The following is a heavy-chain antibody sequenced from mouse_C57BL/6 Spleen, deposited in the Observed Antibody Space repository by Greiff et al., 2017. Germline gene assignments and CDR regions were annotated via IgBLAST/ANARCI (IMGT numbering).Heavy chain of an antibody. V-gene: IGHV1-26*01. CDR2: INPNNGGT. J-gene: IGHJ3*01. CDR3: ARSYPLAY. D-gene: IGHD2-12*01. CDR1: GYTFTDYY. Sequence: EVQLQQSGPELVKPGASVKISCKASGYTFTDYYMNWVKQSHGKSLEWIGDINPNNGGTSYNQKFKGKATLTVDKSSSTAYMELRSLTSEDSAVYYCARSYPLAYWGEGTPVTVSA.